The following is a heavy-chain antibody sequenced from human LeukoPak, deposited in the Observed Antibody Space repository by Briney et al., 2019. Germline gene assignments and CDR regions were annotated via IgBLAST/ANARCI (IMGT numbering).Heavy chain of an antibody. CDR3: ARGDTPLDP. Sequence: PGGSPRLSCAASGFTFSSYAMHWVRQAPGKGLEWVSVIYSGGSTYYADSVKGRFTISRDNSENTLYLQMNSLRAEDTAVYYCARGDTPLDPWGQGTLVTVSS. V-gene: IGHV3-NL1*01. CDR2: IYSGGST. J-gene: IGHJ5*02. CDR1: GFTFSSYA.